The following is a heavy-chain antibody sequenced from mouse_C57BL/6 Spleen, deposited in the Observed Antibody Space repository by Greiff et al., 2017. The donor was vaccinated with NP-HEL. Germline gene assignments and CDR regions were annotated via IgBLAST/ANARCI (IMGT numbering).Heavy chain of an antibody. Sequence: QVQLQQSGAELVRPGTSVKVSCKASGYAFTNYLIEWVKQRPGQGLEWIGVINPGSGGTNYNEKFKGKATLTADKSSSTAYMQLSSLTSEDSAVYFCARRDRITTVVAHWGQGTLVTVSA. V-gene: IGHV1-54*01. CDR2: INPGSGGT. J-gene: IGHJ3*01. CDR1: GYAFTNYL. D-gene: IGHD1-1*01. CDR3: ARRDRITTVVAH.